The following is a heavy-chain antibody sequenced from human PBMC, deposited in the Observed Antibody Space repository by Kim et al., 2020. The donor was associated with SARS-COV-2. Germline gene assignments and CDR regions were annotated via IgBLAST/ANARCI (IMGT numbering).Heavy chain of an antibody. Sequence: NPSLNRLVTISIDTSKNQFSLKLSSVTAADTAVYYCARGPPIGGGDCYSHWGQGTLVTVSS. D-gene: IGHD2-21*02. CDR3: ARGPPIGGGDCYSH. J-gene: IGHJ4*02. V-gene: IGHV4-30-2*05.